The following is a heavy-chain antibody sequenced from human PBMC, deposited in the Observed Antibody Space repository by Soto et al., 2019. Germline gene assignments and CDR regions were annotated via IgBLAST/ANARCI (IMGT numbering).Heavy chain of an antibody. V-gene: IGHV3-30-3*01. CDR2: ISYDGSNK. CDR1: GFTFSSYA. CDR3: ARRVGAITYYFDY. D-gene: IGHD1-26*01. Sequence: GVPLRLSCAASGFTFSSYAMHWVRQAPGKGLEWVAVISYDGSNKYYADSVKGRFTISRDNSKNTLYLQMNSLRAEDTAVYYCARRVGAITYYFDYWGQGTLVTVSS. J-gene: IGHJ4*02.